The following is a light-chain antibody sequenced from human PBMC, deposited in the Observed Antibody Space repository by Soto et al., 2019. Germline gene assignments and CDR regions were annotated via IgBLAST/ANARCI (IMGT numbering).Light chain of an antibody. Sequence: DVQMTPPPSSLSASVGDTVTITCRASQNINNYVNWYQHKVGRAPKLLIYAASNLKRGVPSRFSGSGSGTDFTLTISSLQPEDFATYYCQQSIINPHTFGPGTKVDI. CDR1: QNINNY. CDR2: AAS. V-gene: IGKV1-39*01. J-gene: IGKJ3*01. CDR3: QQSIINPHT.